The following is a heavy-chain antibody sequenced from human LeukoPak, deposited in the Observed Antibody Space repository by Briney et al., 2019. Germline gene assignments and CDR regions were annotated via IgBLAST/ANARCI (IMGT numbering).Heavy chain of an antibody. V-gene: IGHV4-39*01. J-gene: IGHJ4*02. Sequence: GSLRLSCAASGFTFSSYSMNWVRQPPGKGLEWIGSIYYSGSTYYNPSLKSRVTISVDTSKNQFSLKLSSVTAADTAVYYCASLDLWSRYYGSGSYYKRHFDYWGQGTLVTVSS. CDR1: GFTFSSYSMN. CDR2: IYYSGST. CDR3: ASLDLWSRYYGSGSYYKRHFDY. D-gene: IGHD3-10*01.